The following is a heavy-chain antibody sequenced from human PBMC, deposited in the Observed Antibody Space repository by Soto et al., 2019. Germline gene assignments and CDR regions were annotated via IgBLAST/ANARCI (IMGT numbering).Heavy chain of an antibody. CDR1: GFTFSSYS. CDR2: ISSSSSYI. J-gene: IGHJ4*02. V-gene: IGHV3-21*01. D-gene: IGHD2-8*01. CDR3: ARDTIGCTNGVCELIELDY. Sequence: PVGSLRLSCAASGFTFSSYSMNWVRQAPGKGLEWVSSISSSSSYIYYADSVKGRFTISRDNAKNSLYLQMNSLRAEDTAVYYCARDTIGCTNGVCELIELDYWGQGTLVTVSS.